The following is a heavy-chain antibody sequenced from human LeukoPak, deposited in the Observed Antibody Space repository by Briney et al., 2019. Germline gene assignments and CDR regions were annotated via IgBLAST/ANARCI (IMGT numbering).Heavy chain of an antibody. Sequence: SETLSLTCTVSGGSISSYYWSWIRQPPGKGLEWIGYIYYSGSTNYNPSLKSRVTISVDTSKNQFSLKLSSVTTADTAVYYCARTSNHLYDSSGYYFDYWGQGTLVTVSS. CDR1: GGSISSYY. J-gene: IGHJ4*02. V-gene: IGHV4-59*01. CDR3: ARTSNHLYDSSGYYFDY. D-gene: IGHD3-22*01. CDR2: IYYSGST.